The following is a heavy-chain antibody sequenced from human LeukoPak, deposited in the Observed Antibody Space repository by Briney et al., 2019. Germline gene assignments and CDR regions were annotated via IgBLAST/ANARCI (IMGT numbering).Heavy chain of an antibody. CDR1: GFTFSSYA. V-gene: IGHV3-30-3*01. CDR3: ARALCDNNRCSSYFDS. CDR2: ISYDGSNK. D-gene: IGHD3-10*02. Sequence: GRSLRLSCAASGFTFSSYAIHWVCQAPGTGLERVAVISYDGSNKYYADSVQGRFTIFRDNSKNTLYLQMNSLRAEDTAMYYCARALCDNNRCSSYFDSWGQGTLVTVSS. J-gene: IGHJ4*02.